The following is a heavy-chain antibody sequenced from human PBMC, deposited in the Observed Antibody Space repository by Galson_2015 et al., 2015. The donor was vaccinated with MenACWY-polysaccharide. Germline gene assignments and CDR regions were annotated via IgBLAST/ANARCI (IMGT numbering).Heavy chain of an antibody. Sequence: SLRLSCAASGFTFSSYGMHWVRQAPGKGLEWVAFIRYDGSNKYYADSVKGRFTISRDNSKNTLYLQMNSLRAEDTAVYYCAKRYYDFWSGPTGYYGMDVWGQGTTVTVSS. V-gene: IGHV3-30*02. D-gene: IGHD3-3*01. CDR3: AKRYYDFWSGPTGYYGMDV. CDR2: IRYDGSNK. CDR1: GFTFSSYG. J-gene: IGHJ6*02.